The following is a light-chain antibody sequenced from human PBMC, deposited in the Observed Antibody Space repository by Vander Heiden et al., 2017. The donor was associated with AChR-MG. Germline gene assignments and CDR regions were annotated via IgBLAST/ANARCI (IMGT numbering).Light chain of an antibody. V-gene: IGLV2-14*03. Sequence: QSPRTQPASVSASPGQSITISCPGTSSDVGGYNHVSWYHQHPGKAPKLMIDDVSNRPAGVSNRFSGSKSGNTASLTISGLQAEDEADYYCSSYTSSSTLAFGGGTKLTVL. CDR2: DVS. CDR1: SSDVGGYNH. J-gene: IGLJ3*02. CDR3: SSYTSSSTLA.